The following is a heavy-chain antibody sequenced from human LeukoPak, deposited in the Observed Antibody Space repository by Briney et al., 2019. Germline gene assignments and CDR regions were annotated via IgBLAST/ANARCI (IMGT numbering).Heavy chain of an antibody. CDR1: GFTFSSYA. D-gene: IGHD2-15*01. J-gene: IGHJ6*03. V-gene: IGHV3-48*04. CDR3: ARASFLGEVVAATRIGDYYMDV. CDR2: ISSCGSTI. Sequence: GRSLRLSCAASGFTFSSYAMHWVRQAPGKGLEWVSYISSCGSTIYYADSVKGRFTISRDNAKNSLYLQMNSLRAEDTAVYYCARASFLGEVVAATRIGDYYMDVWGKGTTVTVSS.